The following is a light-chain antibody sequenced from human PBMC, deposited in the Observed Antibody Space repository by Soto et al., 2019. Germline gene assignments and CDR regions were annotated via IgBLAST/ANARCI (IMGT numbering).Light chain of an antibody. J-gene: IGKJ2*01. CDR2: DAS. CDR3: QQYNSYLRT. V-gene: IGKV1-5*01. CDR1: QSISSW. Sequence: DIQMTQSPSTLSASVGDRVTITCRASQSISSWLAWYQQKPGKAPKLLIYDASSLESGVPSRFSGSGSGTEFTLTVSSPQPDDFATYYCQQYNSYLRTFGHGTKLEIK.